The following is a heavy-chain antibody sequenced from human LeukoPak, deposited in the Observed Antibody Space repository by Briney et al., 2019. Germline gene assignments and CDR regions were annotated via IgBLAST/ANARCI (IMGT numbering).Heavy chain of an antibody. Sequence: GGSLRLSCAASGFTFSSYAMSWVRQAPGKGLEWVSAISGSGGSTYYADSVKGRFTISRDNSKNTLYLQMNSLRAEDTAVYYCANLCGWYSSNDAFDIWGQGTMVTVSS. D-gene: IGHD6-19*01. CDR2: ISGSGGST. J-gene: IGHJ3*02. V-gene: IGHV3-23*01. CDR3: ANLCGWYSSNDAFDI. CDR1: GFTFSSYA.